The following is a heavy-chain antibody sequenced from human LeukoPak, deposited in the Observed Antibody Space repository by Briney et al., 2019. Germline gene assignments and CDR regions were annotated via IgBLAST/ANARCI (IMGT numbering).Heavy chain of an antibody. D-gene: IGHD6-6*01. J-gene: IGHJ4*02. CDR1: GFTFSSYA. CDR2: ISGSGGNT. V-gene: IGHV3-23*01. Sequence: PGGSLRLSCAPSGFTFSSYAMSWVRQAPGMGLEWLSAISGSGGNTYYADSVKGRFTISRDNSQNTLSLQMNSLRAEDTAVYFCAKAWYRGSSVNYFDYWGQGTLVTVSS. CDR3: AKAWYRGSSVNYFDY.